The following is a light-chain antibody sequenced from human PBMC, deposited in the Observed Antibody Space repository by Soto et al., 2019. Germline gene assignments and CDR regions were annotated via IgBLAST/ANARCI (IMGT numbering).Light chain of an antibody. CDR1: SGDIGSYNR. J-gene: IGLJ1*01. CDR3: SLNKTINTRTCV. V-gene: IGLV2-14*01. Sequence: QSALTQPASVSGSPGQSITISCTGTSGDIGSYNRVSWYQQHPGKAPKLIIYEVTDRPSGVSNRFSGSKSGNTASLTISGLRAAKEAEDYCSLNKTINTRTCVFGTGTRLTFL. CDR2: EVT.